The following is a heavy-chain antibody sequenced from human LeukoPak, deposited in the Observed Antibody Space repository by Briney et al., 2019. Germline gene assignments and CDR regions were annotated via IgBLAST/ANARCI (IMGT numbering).Heavy chain of an antibody. J-gene: IGHJ6*03. CDR1: GGSISSFY. CDR3: ARHKDYYYSYMDV. CDR2: IYTSGGT. V-gene: IGHV4-4*07. Sequence: SETLSLTCTVSGGSISSFYWSWIRQPAGKGLEWIGRIYTSGGTNYNPSLKSRVTMSVDTSKNQFSLKLSSVTAADTAVYYCARHKDYYYSYMDVWGKGTTVTISS.